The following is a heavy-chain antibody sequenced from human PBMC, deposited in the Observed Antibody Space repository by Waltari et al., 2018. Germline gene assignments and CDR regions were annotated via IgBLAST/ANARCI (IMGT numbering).Heavy chain of an antibody. V-gene: IGHV3-23*01. CDR3: AKPFYNWDDPLHS. Sequence: EVQLLESGGGLVQPGGSLRLSCAASGIIFNNFAINWVRLAPGTGRDWVGAITVSDDTFYADSVMGRFTVSRDTSKNTVYLQMNGLRAEDTAIYYCAKPFYNWDDPLHSWGQGTLVAVSS. D-gene: IGHD1-20*01. CDR1: GIIFNNFA. J-gene: IGHJ4*02. CDR2: ITVSDDT.